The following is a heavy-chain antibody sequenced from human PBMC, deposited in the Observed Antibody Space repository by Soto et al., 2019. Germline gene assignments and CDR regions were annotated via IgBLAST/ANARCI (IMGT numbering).Heavy chain of an antibody. V-gene: IGHV4-59*01. CDR3: ARDYYYDSRGYPGAYYYGMDV. CDR2: IYYSGRT. Sequence: SETLSLTCTVSGGSFSSYYWSWIRQPPGKGLEWIGHIYYSGRTNYNPSLKSRVTISGDTSKNQLSLKLSSVTAADTAVYYCARDYYYDSRGYPGAYYYGMDVWGQGTTVTVSS. J-gene: IGHJ6*02. D-gene: IGHD3-22*01. CDR1: GGSFSSYY.